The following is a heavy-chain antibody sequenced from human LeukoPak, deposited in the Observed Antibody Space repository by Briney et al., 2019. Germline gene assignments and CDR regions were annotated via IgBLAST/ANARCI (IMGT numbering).Heavy chain of an antibody. D-gene: IGHD3-10*01. V-gene: IGHV4-59*12. CDR2: IYYSGST. CDR1: GGSISSYY. CDR3: ARDVGYYGSGTNYYYYGMDV. Sequence: PSETLSLTCTVSGGSISSYYWSWIRQPPGKGLEWIGYIYYSGSTYYNPSLKSRVTISVDTSKNQFSLKLSSVTAADTAVYYCARDVGYYGSGTNYYYYGMDVWGQGTTVTVSS. J-gene: IGHJ6*02.